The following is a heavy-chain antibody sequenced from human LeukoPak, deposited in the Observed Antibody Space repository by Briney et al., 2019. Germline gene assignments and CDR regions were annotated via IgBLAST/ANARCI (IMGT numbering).Heavy chain of an antibody. V-gene: IGHV4-61*01. J-gene: IGHJ4*02. CDR1: GGSVSSGSYY. Sequence: SETLSLTCTVSGGSVSSGSYYWSWIRQPPGKGLEWIGYIYYSGSTNYSPSLKSRVTISVDTSKNQFSLKLSSVTAADTAVYYCASITIFGVVIDWGQGTLVTVSS. D-gene: IGHD3-3*01. CDR2: IYYSGST. CDR3: ASITIFGVVID.